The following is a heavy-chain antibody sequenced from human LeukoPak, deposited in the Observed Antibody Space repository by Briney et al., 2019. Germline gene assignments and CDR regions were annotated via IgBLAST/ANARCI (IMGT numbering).Heavy chain of an antibody. V-gene: IGHV3-7*02. CDR1: GFTLSSYW. Sequence: GGSLRLSCAASGFTLSSYWMTWVRQAPGKGLQWVANINQDGSEMYYVDSVKGRFTISRDNAKNSLYLQMNSLRAEDTAVYYCASSLSLWGNYRCHWGQGTLVTVSS. J-gene: IGHJ4*02. CDR3: ASSLSLWGNYRCH. D-gene: IGHD3-16*02. CDR2: INQDGSEM.